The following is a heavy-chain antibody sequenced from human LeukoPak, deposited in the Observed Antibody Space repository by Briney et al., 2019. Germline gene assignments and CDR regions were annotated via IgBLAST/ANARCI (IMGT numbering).Heavy chain of an antibody. Sequence: PSETLSLTCTVSGGSISSYYWSWIRQPAGKGLEWIGRIYTSGSTNYNPSLKSRVTMSVDTSKNQFSLKLSSVTAADTAVYYCARDYGALLWFGESRAWFDPWGQGTLVTVSS. D-gene: IGHD3-10*01. CDR2: IYTSGST. J-gene: IGHJ5*02. CDR3: ARDYGALLWFGESRAWFDP. V-gene: IGHV4-4*07. CDR1: GGSISSYY.